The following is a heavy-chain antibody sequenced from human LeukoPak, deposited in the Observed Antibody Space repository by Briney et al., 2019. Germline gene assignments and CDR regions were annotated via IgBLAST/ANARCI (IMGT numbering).Heavy chain of an antibody. Sequence: GGSLRLSCAASGFTISANYMSWVRQGPGKGLEWVSVIYSGGRTHYADSVKGRFTISRDNSKNTLYLQMNSLRAEDTAVYYCARGSYYYDSSGYDWGQGTLVTVSS. CDR2: IYSGGRT. CDR1: GFTISANY. J-gene: IGHJ4*02. D-gene: IGHD3-22*01. V-gene: IGHV3-53*01. CDR3: ARGSYYYDSSGYD.